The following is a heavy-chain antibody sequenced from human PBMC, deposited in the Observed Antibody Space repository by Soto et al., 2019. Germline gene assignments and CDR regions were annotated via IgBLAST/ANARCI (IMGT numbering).Heavy chain of an antibody. V-gene: IGHV3-15*07. CDR3: ALIPDWFKP. D-gene: IGHD2-21*01. Sequence: EVQLVESGGGWIKSGESHRLSGAVSGVTLSNAWMNWVRQAPGKGLAWVGLSKTKSDGGTAEYDELVKGRFTILRDDSTNMLYLQMNSLEIEDTVVYYCALIPDWFKPWGQGTLVTVSS. CDR1: GVTLSNAW. J-gene: IGHJ5*02. CDR2: SKTKSDGGTA.